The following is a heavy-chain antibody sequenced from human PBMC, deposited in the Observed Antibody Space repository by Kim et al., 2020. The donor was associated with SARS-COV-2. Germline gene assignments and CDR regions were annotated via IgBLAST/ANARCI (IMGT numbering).Heavy chain of an antibody. D-gene: IGHD3-16*02. CDR3: ARVGYDYVWGSYRDYYYYYGMDV. CDR2: LSSSSSYT. J-gene: IGHJ6*02. V-gene: IGHV3-11*05. Sequence: GGSLRLSCAASGFTFSDYYMSWIRQAPGKGLEWVSYLSSSSSYTNYADSVKGRFTISRDNAKNSLYLQMNSLRAEDTAVDYCARVGYDYVWGSYRDYYYYYGMDVWGQGTTVTVSS. CDR1: GFTFSDYY.